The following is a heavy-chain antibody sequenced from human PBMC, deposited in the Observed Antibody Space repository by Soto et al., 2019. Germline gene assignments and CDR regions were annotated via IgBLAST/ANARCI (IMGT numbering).Heavy chain of an antibody. CDR2: ISGSGGST. CDR3: AKDVTYYDFWSVHGNLDY. D-gene: IGHD3-3*01. Sequence: EVQLLESGGGLVQPGGSLRLSCAASGFTFSSYAMSWVRQAPGKGLEWVSAISGSGGSTYYAASVKGRFTISRDNSKNTLYLQMNSLRAEDTAVYYCAKDVTYYDFWSVHGNLDYWGQGTLVTVSS. V-gene: IGHV3-23*01. J-gene: IGHJ4*02. CDR1: GFTFSSYA.